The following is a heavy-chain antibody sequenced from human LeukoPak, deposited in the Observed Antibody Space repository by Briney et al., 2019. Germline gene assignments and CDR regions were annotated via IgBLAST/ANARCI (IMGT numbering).Heavy chain of an antibody. Sequence: PGGSLRLPCAASGFTFSTYAVSWVRQAPGKGLEWVSLISGSGGNTYYADSVKGRFTISRDNSKNTLYLQMDSLRAEDTAIYYCAKKVSSSGGPYYSDYWGQGTLVTVSS. CDR2: ISGSGGNT. V-gene: IGHV3-23*01. CDR1: GFTFSTYA. CDR3: AKKVSSSGGPYYSDY. D-gene: IGHD6-19*01. J-gene: IGHJ4*02.